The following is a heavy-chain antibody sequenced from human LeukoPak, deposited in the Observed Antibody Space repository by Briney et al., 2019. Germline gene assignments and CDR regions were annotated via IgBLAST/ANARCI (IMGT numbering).Heavy chain of an antibody. J-gene: IGHJ4*02. D-gene: IGHD4-17*01. CDR1: GGSFSGYY. V-gene: IGHV4-34*01. Sequence: SETLSLTCAVYGGSFSGYYWSWIRQPPGKGLEWVGEINHSGSTNYNPSLKSRVTISVDTSKNQFSLKLSSVTAADTAVYYCARSDYGDYCGGNYYWGQGTLVTVSS. CDR2: INHSGST. CDR3: ARSDYGDYCGGNYY.